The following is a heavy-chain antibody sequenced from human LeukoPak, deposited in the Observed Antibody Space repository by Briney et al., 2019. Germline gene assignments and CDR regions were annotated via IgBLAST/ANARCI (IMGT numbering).Heavy chain of an antibody. CDR2: IWYDGSKK. V-gene: IGHV3-33*01. D-gene: IGHD2-2*01. J-gene: IGHJ4*02. Sequence: GGSLRLSCAASGFTFSSYGMHWVRQAPGKGPEWVAVIWYDGSKKYYADSVKGRFTISRDNSKNTLYMQMNSLRAEDTAVYYCARDSAVVVPAALGYWGQGTLVTVSS. CDR3: ARDSAVVVPAALGY. CDR1: GFTFSSYG.